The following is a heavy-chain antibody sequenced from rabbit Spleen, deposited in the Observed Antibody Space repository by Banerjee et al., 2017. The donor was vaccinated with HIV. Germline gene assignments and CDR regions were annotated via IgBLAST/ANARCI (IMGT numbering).Heavy chain of an antibody. CDR1: GFSFYYSCL. Sequence: QQQLVESGGGLVQPEGSLTLTCTASGFSFYYSCLMCWVRQAPGKGLQWIGCINTVSGSTGYASCAKGRFPSSRTSTTTVALQMTSMTAADTAASFCARDLGDVIGGNLDLWGQGTLVTVS. CDR2: INTVSGST. J-gene: IGHJ3*01. CDR3: ARDLGDVIGGNLDL. V-gene: IGHV1S45*01. D-gene: IGHD1-1*01.